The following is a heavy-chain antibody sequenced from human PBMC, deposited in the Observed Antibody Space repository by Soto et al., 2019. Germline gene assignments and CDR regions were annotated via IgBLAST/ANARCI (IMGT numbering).Heavy chain of an antibody. D-gene: IGHD3-10*01. J-gene: IGHJ3*02. V-gene: IGHV3-33*01. CDR3: ARDFIILGSVAAFDI. CDR2: IWYDGSNK. Sequence: QVQLVESGGGVVQPGRSLRLSCAASGFTFSSYGMHWVRQAPGKGLEWVAVIWYDGSNKYYADSVKGRFTISRDNSKNTLCLQMNSLRAEDTAVYYCARDFIILGSVAAFDIWGQGTMVTVSS. CDR1: GFTFSSYG.